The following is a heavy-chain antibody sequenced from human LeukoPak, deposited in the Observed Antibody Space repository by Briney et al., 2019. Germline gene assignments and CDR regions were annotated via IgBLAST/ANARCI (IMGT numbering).Heavy chain of an antibody. CDR3: ARVIAAATIDY. CDR2: ISSSSSYI. J-gene: IGHJ4*02. D-gene: IGHD6-13*01. Sequence: PGGSLTLSRAPPGLTFSSYSMNCVRQAPGKGLASVSSISSSSSYIYYADSVKGRFTISRDNATNSLYLQMNSLRAEDTAVYYCARVIAAATIDYWGQGTLVTVSS. V-gene: IGHV3-21*01. CDR1: GLTFSSYS.